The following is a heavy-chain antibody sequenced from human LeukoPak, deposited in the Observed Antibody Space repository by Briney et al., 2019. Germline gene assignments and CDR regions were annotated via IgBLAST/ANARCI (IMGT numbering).Heavy chain of an antibody. D-gene: IGHD4-23*01. CDR2: ISAYNGNT. J-gene: IGHJ6*02. V-gene: IGHV1-18*01. Sequence: GASVKVSCKASGGTFSSYAISWVRQAPGQGLEWMGWISAYNGNTNYAQKLQGRVTMTTDTSTSTAYMELRSLRSDDTAVYYCARDLGTVVTSSYYYYGMDVWGQGTTVTVSS. CDR1: GGTFSSYA. CDR3: ARDLGTVVTSSYYYYGMDV.